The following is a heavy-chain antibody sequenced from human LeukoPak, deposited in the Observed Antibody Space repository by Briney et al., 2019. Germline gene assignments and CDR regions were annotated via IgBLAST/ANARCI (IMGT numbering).Heavy chain of an antibody. CDR2: ISYEGNNI. V-gene: IGHV3-30*18. Sequence: GGSLRLSCAASGFTFSTYAMHWVRQVPGKGLEWVAVISYEGNNIYYVDSVKGRFTISRDNSKNTLYLQMNSLRVEDTAVYYCAKVLSEGYLPGYYNPYDSWGQGTLVTVPS. J-gene: IGHJ4*02. CDR1: GFTFSTYA. D-gene: IGHD3-9*01. CDR3: AKVLSEGYLPGYYNPYDS.